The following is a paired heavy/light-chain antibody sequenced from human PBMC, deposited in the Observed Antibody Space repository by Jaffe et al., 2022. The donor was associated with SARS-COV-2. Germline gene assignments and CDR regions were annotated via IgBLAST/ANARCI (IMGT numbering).Heavy chain of an antibody. CDR3: ARDGRYCGGDTCYTFDY. CDR1: GGSISHYH. CDR2: IHASGST. D-gene: IGHD2-21*02. J-gene: IGHJ4*02. V-gene: IGHV4-4*07. Sequence: QVQLEESGSGLVKPSETLSLSCTVSGGSISHYHWSWIRQPAGKGLEWLGRIHASGSTNYNPSLKSRVTMSLDTSKTQFALKLNSVTAADTAVYYCARDGRYCGGDTCYTFDYWGQGTLVTVSS.
Light chain of an antibody. CDR1: QSIISSY. Sequence: EIVLTQSPGTLSLSPGERATLSCRASQSIISSYLAWYQQKPGQAPRLLIYGASSRATGIPHRFSGSESGTDFTLSISRLEPEDVAVYYCQQYGDSPTTFGQGTKLEI. V-gene: IGKV3-20*01. J-gene: IGKJ2*01. CDR3: QQYGDSPTT. CDR2: GAS.